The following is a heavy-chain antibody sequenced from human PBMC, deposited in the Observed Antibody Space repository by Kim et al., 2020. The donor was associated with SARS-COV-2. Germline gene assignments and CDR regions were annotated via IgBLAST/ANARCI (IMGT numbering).Heavy chain of an antibody. CDR2: INHSGST. CDR3: ARGPGCSSTSCFYYYYMDV. J-gene: IGHJ6*03. V-gene: IGHV4-34*01. D-gene: IGHD2-2*01. Sequence: SETLSLTCAVYGGSFSGYYLSWIRQPPGKGLEWIGEINHSGSTNYNPSLKSRVTISVDTYKNKFSLKLSSVTAADTAVYYCARGPGCSSTSCFYYYYMDVWGKGTTVTVSS. CDR1: GGSFSGYY.